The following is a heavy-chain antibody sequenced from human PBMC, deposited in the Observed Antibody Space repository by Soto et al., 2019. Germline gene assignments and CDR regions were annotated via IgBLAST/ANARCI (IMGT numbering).Heavy chain of an antibody. CDR3: AREFLYYDYVWGSYRLAQIDY. CDR1: GGSFGGYY. Sequence: SETLSLTCAVYGGSFGGYYWSWIRQPPGKGLEWIGEINHSGSTNYNPSLKSRVTISVDTSKNQFSLKLSSVTAADTAVYYCAREFLYYDYVWGSYRLAQIDYWGQGTLVTVSS. J-gene: IGHJ4*02. CDR2: INHSGST. V-gene: IGHV4-34*01. D-gene: IGHD3-16*02.